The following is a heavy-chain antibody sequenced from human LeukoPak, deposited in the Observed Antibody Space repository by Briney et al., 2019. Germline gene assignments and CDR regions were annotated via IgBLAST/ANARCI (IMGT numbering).Heavy chain of an antibody. Sequence: SETLSLTCTVSGGSISSYYWSWIRQPPGKGLEWIGYIYYSGSTNYNPSLKSRVTISVDTSKNQFSLKLSSVTAADTAVYYCARRGIVGAYSFDYWGQGTLVTVS. CDR1: GGSISSYY. V-gene: IGHV4-59*01. D-gene: IGHD1-26*01. CDR2: IYYSGST. CDR3: ARRGIVGAYSFDY. J-gene: IGHJ4*02.